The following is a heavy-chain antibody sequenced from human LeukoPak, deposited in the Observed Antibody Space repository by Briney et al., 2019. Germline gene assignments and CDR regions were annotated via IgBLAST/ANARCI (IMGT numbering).Heavy chain of an antibody. V-gene: IGHV4-4*07. CDR3: ARGLQERDIIRGFDL. J-gene: IGHJ5*02. D-gene: IGHD3-10*01. Sequence: SETLSLTCTVSGGSISGYYWNWIRQPAGKGLEWIGRIFHSGSTNYNPSLKSRVTMSVDTSKNQFSLTLNSVTAADTALYFCARGLQERDIIRGFDLWGPGILVTVSS. CDR2: IFHSGST. CDR1: GGSISGYY.